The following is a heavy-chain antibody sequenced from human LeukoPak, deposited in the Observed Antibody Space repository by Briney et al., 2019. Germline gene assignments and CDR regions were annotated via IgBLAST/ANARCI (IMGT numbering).Heavy chain of an antibody. Sequence: PSETLSLTCTVSGDSISSYYWSWIREPPGKGLEWIGYIYYSGSTNYNPSLKSRVTISVDTSKNQFSLKLSSVTAADTAVYYCATHGPDCSGGSCYSLIDYWGQGTLVTVSS. CDR3: ATHGPDCSGGSCYSLIDY. J-gene: IGHJ4*02. D-gene: IGHD2-15*01. V-gene: IGHV4-59*08. CDR1: GDSISSYY. CDR2: IYYSGST.